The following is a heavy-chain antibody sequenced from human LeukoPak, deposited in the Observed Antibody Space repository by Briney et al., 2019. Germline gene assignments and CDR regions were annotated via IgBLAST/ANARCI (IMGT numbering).Heavy chain of an antibody. CDR1: GFTFNNYV. D-gene: IGHD6-13*01. V-gene: IGHV3-23*01. CDR2: ISDTGGNT. J-gene: IGHJ6*02. CDR3: AGILQPHLQSYYYGMDV. Sequence: GGSLRLSCAASGFTFNNYVMTWVRQAPGKGLEYVSAISDTGGNTYYADPVKGRFTISRDNSKNTLYLQMNSLRAEDSAVYYCAGILQPHLQSYYYGMDVWGQGTTVTVSS.